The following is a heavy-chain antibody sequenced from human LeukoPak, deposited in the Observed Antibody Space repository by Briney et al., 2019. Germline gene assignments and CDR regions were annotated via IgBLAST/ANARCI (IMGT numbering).Heavy chain of an antibody. V-gene: IGHV3-21*01. Sequence: GGSLRLSCAASGFTFRTYTMNWVRQAPGKGLEWVASIGGSSGVVFYADSMKGRFTISRDNAKNSLYLQMNSLRVEDTAMYYCARVQGERRDYWGQGTLVTVPS. CDR2: IGGSSGVV. D-gene: IGHD3-16*01. CDR3: ARVQGERRDY. CDR1: GFTFRTYT. J-gene: IGHJ4*02.